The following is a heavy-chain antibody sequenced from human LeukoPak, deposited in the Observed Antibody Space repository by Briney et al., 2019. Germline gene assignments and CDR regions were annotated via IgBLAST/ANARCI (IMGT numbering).Heavy chain of an antibody. J-gene: IGHJ6*02. CDR3: ARDSGTTGTTDYYYYGMDV. Sequence: GGSLRLSCAASGFTFSSYSMNWVRQAPGKGLEWVSSISSSSYIYYADSVKGRFTISRDNAKNSLYLQMNSLRAEDTALYYCARDSGTTGTTDYYYYGMDVWGQGTTVTVSS. CDR2: ISSSSYI. V-gene: IGHV3-21*04. D-gene: IGHD1-1*01. CDR1: GFTFSSYS.